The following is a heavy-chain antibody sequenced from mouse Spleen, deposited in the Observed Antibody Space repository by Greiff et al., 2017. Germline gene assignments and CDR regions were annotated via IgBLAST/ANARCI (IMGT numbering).Heavy chain of an antibody. CDR3: ARTVVATQGYYFDY. Sequence: VKLMESGAELVRPGTSVKMSCKASGYTFTNYWIGWAKQRPGHGLEWIGDIYPGGGYTNYNEKFKGKATLTADKSSSTAYMQFSSLTSEDSAIYYCARTVVATQGYYFDYWGQGTTLTVSS. V-gene: IGHV1-63*01. CDR2: IYPGGGYT. J-gene: IGHJ2*01. CDR1: GYTFTNYW. D-gene: IGHD1-1*01.